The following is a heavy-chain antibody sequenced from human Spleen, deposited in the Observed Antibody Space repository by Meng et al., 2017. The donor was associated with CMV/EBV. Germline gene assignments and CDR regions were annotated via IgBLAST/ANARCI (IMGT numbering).Heavy chain of an antibody. J-gene: IGHJ4*02. D-gene: IGHD2-21*01. CDR1: SSRSYY. CDR2: IYYSGST. Sequence: SSRSYYWGWIRQPPGKGLEWIGNIYYSGSTYYNPYHKSRVTISVDTSKNQFSLKLSSVTAADTAVYYCARHSTCGGDCYSRGYFDYWGQGTLVTVSS. CDR3: ARHSTCGGDCYSRGYFDY. V-gene: IGHV4-39*01.